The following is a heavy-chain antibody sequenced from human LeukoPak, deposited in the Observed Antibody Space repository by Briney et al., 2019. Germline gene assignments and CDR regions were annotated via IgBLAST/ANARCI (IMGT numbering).Heavy chain of an antibody. V-gene: IGHV3-23*01. J-gene: IGHJ4*02. CDR2: ISGSGAGT. D-gene: IGHD6-19*01. CDR3: AKDRESSGWYRQYYFDY. Sequence: GGSLRLSCAASGFTFSSYAMSWVRQAPGKGLEWVSTISGSGAGTYYADSVKGRFTISRDNSKNTLYLQMNSLRAEDTAVYYCAKDRESSGWYRQYYFDYWGQGTLVTVSS. CDR1: GFTFSSYA.